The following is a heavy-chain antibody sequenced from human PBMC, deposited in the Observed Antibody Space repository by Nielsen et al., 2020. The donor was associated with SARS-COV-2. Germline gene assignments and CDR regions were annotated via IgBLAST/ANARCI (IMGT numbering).Heavy chain of an antibody. CDR3: AKGPRYCSSTSCYAPGRGGLMDV. CDR2: IYYSGST. J-gene: IGHJ6*03. V-gene: IGHV4-59*01. CDR1: GGSISSYY. Sequence: SETLSLTCTVSGGSISSYYWSWIRQPPGKGLEWIGYIYYSGSTNYNPSLKSRVTISVDTSKNQFSLKLSSVTAADTAVYYCAKGPRYCSSTSCYAPGRGGLMDVWGKGTTVTVSS. D-gene: IGHD2-2*01.